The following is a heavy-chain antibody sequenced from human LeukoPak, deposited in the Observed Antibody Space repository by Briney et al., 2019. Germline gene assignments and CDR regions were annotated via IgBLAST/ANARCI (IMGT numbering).Heavy chain of an antibody. J-gene: IGHJ6*03. CDR3: ARDCKETPYSSSRVAYYYYYMDV. Sequence: PSETLSLTCTVSGGSISSSNYYWSWIRQPAGKGLEWIGRIYTSGSTNYNPSLKSRVTMSVDTSKNQFSLKPSSVTAADTAVYYCARDCKETPYSSSRVAYYYYYMDVWGKGTTVTVSS. V-gene: IGHV4-61*02. CDR1: GGSISSSNYY. D-gene: IGHD6-6*01. CDR2: IYTSGST.